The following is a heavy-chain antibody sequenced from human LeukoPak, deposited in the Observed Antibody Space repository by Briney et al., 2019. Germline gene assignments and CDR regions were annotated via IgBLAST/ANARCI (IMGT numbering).Heavy chain of an antibody. CDR2: TNWNGAST. Sequence: PGGSLRLSCAASGFTFDDYGMSWVRQAPGKGLEWVSGTNWNGASTGYADSVKGRFTISRDNAKKSLYLQMNSLRAEDTALYYCAELGITMIGGVWGKGTTVTISS. CDR1: GFTFDDYG. D-gene: IGHD3-10*02. V-gene: IGHV3-20*04. J-gene: IGHJ6*04. CDR3: AELGITMIGGV.